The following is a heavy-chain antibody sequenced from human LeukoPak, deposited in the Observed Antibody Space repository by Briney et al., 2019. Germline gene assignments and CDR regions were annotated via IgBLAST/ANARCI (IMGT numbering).Heavy chain of an antibody. D-gene: IGHD3-10*01. CDR3: AGTMVRGVIGY. J-gene: IGHJ4*02. V-gene: IGHV4-59*08. CDR1: GDSMSSYY. CDR2: ISYSGST. Sequence: PSETLSLTCTVSGDSMSSYYWSWIRQPPGKGLEWIAYISYSGSTKYNPSLQNRVAISVDTSKNQFSLKLSSVTAADTAVYYCAGTMVRGVIGYWGQGTLVTVSS.